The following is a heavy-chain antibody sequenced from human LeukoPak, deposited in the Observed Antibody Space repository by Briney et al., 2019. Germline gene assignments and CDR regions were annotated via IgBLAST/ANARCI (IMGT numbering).Heavy chain of an antibody. V-gene: IGHV4-30-4*01. D-gene: IGHD5-18*01. J-gene: IGHJ4*02. CDR3: ARVDTAMVFFDY. CDR1: GGSISSGDYY. CDR2: IYYSGST. Sequence: SETLSLTCTVSGGSISSGDYYWSWIRQPPGKGLGWIGYIYYSGSTYYNPSLKSRVTISVDTSKNQFSLKLSSVTAADTAVYYCARVDTAMVFFDYWGQGTLVTVSS.